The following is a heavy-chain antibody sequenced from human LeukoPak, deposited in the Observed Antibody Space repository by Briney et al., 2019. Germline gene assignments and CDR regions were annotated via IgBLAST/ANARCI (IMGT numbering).Heavy chain of an antibody. D-gene: IGHD4-17*01. V-gene: IGHV4-59*12. Sequence: SETLSLTCTVSGGSISSYYWSWIRQPPGKGLEWIGYIYYSGSTNYNPSLKSRVTISVDTSKNQFSLKLTSVTAADTAVYYCARATTSSSDAFDIWGQGTMVTVSS. CDR1: GGSISSYY. CDR2: IYYSGST. CDR3: ARATTSSSDAFDI. J-gene: IGHJ3*02.